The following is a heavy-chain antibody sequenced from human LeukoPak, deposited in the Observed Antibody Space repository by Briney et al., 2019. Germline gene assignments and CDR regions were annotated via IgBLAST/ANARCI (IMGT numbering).Heavy chain of an antibody. D-gene: IGHD6-25*01. CDR2: VHLDGRT. CDR3: AREGGFYRPLDY. J-gene: IGHJ4*02. CDR1: GGSVTSTNW. V-gene: IGHV4-4*02. Sequence: SETLSLTCDVPGGSVTSTNWWTWFRQPPGKGLEWIGEVHLDGRTNYNPSLKSRLVMSADLPENHVSLKLTSVTAADTAVYYCAREGGFYRPLDYSGQGTLVTVSS.